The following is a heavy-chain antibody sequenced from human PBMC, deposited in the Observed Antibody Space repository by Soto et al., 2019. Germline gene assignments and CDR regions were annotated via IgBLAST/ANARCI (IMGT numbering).Heavy chain of an antibody. CDR3: ARAGVEVDPDYYSYGMDV. J-gene: IGHJ6*02. CDR2: INPSGGST. V-gene: IGHV1-46*01. Sequence: ASVKVSCKASGYTFTSYYMHWVRQAPGQGLEWMGIINPSGGSTSYAQKFQGRVTMTRDTSTSTVYMELSSLRSEDTAVYYCARAGVEVDPDYYSYGMDVWGQGTTVTVSS. CDR1: GYTFTSYY. D-gene: IGHD2-2*01.